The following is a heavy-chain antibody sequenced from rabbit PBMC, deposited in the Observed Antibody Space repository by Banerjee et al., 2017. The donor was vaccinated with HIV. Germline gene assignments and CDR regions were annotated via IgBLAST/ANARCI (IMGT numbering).Heavy chain of an antibody. V-gene: IGHV1S40*01. CDR2: IYVT. J-gene: IGHJ4*01. Sequence: QSLEESGGDLVKPGASLTLTCTASGFSFSSSYYMCWVRQAPGKGLEWIACIYVTYYASWAKGRFTISKTSSTTVTLQMTSLTAADTATYFCARSRAGNADDSYTFWLWGPGTLVTVS. D-gene: IGHD8-1*01. CDR3: ARSRAGNADDSYTFWL. CDR1: GFSFSSSYY.